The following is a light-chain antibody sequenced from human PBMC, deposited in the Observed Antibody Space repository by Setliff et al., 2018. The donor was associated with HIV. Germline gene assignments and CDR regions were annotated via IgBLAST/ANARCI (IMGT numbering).Light chain of an antibody. Sequence: QSVLTQPRSVSGSPGQSVTFSCTGSNSDVGAYNYVSWYQQHPGKAPKLIVYDVSKRPSGVPDRFSGSKSGDTASLTISGLQSEDEADYYCCSYAGTYTYLFGTGTKVTVL. CDR2: DVS. V-gene: IGLV2-11*01. CDR1: NSDVGAYNY. J-gene: IGLJ1*01. CDR3: CSYAGTYTYL.